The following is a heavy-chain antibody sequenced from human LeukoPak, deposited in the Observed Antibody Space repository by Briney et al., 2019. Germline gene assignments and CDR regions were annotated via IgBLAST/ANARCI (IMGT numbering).Heavy chain of an antibody. D-gene: IGHD3-9*01. Sequence: ASVKVSCKASGYTFTGYYMHWVRQAPGQGLEWMGRINPNSGGTNYAQKFQGRVTMTRDTSISTAYMELRSLRSDDTAVYYCASGYYDILTGYDWFDYWGQGTLVTVSS. J-gene: IGHJ4*02. V-gene: IGHV1-2*06. CDR1: GYTFTGYY. CDR3: ASGYYDILTGYDWFDY. CDR2: INPNSGGT.